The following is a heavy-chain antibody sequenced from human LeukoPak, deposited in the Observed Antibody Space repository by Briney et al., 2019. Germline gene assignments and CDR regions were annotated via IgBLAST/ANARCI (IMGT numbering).Heavy chain of an antibody. CDR2: MNPNSGNT. CDR3: ARGQMTTPYYFDY. V-gene: IGHV1-8*01. D-gene: IGHD4-17*01. CDR1: GYTFTGYD. J-gene: IGHJ4*02. Sequence: ASVKVSCKASGYTFTGYDINWVRQATGQGLEWMGWMNPNSGNTGYAQKFQGRVTMTRNTSISTAYMELSSLRSEDTAVYYCARGQMTTPYYFDYWGQGTLVTVSS.